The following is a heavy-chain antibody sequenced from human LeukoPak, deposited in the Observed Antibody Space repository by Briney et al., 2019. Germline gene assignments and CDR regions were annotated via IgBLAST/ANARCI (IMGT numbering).Heavy chain of an antibody. D-gene: IGHD1-14*01. CDR2: IRYDGSNK. V-gene: IGHV3-30*02. J-gene: IGHJ5*02. Sequence: GGSLRLSCAASGFTFSSYGMHWVRQAPGKGLEWVAFIRYDGSNKYYAGSVKGRFTISRDNSKNTLYLQMNSLRAEDTAVCYCAKKYNTGLDPWGQGTLVTVSS. CDR3: AKKYNTGLDP. CDR1: GFTFSSYG.